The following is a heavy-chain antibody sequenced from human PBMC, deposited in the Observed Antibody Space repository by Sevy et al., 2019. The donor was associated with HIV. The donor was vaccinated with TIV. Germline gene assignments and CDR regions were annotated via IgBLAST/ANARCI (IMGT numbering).Heavy chain of an antibody. J-gene: IGHJ4*02. Sequence: SETLSLTCTVSGASISSSGYYWGWICQPPGKGLEWIASIRYTGSTYYNPSLRSRVTISADASKNQFSLRLNSVTAADTAVYYCAGPTLTYSSGWSYYDHWGQGTVVTVSS. D-gene: IGHD6-19*01. CDR3: AGPTLTYSSGWSYYDH. CDR1: GASISSSGYY. V-gene: IGHV4-39*01. CDR2: IRYTGST.